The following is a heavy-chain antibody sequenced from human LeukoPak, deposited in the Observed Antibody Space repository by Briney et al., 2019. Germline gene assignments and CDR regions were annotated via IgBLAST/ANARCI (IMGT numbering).Heavy chain of an antibody. V-gene: IGHV4-59*01. CDR1: GGSISSYY. CDR3: ARATTGFDF. CDR2: IYYSGST. D-gene: IGHD1-1*01. J-gene: IGHJ4*02. Sequence: SETLSLTCTVSGGSISSYYWSWIRQPPGKGLEWIGYIYYSGSTNYNPSLKSRVTISVDTSKNQFSLKLSTVTAADTAVYYCARATTGFDFWGQGTLVTVSS.